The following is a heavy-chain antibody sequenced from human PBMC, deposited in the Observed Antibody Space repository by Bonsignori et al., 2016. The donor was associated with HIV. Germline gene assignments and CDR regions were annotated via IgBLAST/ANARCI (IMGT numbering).Heavy chain of an antibody. D-gene: IGHD3-3*01. CDR1: GYTFTSGYY. V-gene: IGHV1-2*02. CDR3: TRASRRLMEWLLYSDDAFDI. Sequence: ASVKVSCKASGYTFTSGYYMHWVRQAPGQGLEWMRWINPDSGGTNSAQKFQGRVTLTRDTSISTAYMELSRLRSDDTAVYYCTRASRRLMEWLLYSDDAFDIWGQGTMVTVSS. J-gene: IGHJ3*02. CDR2: INPDSGGT.